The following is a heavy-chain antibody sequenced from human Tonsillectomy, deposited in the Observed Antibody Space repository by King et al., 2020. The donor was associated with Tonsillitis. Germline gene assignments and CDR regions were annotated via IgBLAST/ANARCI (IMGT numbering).Heavy chain of an antibody. CDR3: ARTAIGVPGNSFDY. V-gene: IGHV1-2*02. D-gene: IGHD6-19*01. Sequence: QLVQSGAEVKKPGASMKVSCKASGYTFTAYYIFWVRQAPGQGLEYMGSINPNSGDTKFAEKFQGRVTMTRDTSISTAYVELSGLRSDDTAIYYCARTAIGVPGNSFDYWGQGTLVTVSS. CDR1: GYTFTAYY. J-gene: IGHJ4*02. CDR2: INPNSGDT.